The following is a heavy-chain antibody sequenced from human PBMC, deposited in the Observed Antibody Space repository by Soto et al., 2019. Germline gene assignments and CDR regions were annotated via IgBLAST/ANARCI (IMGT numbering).Heavy chain of an antibody. CDR3: ARDGITMIVPRWLGYFDL. D-gene: IGHD3-22*01. CDR1: GFTFSSYA. J-gene: IGHJ2*01. CDR2: ISYDGSNK. V-gene: IGHV3-30-3*01. Sequence: QVQLVESGGGVVQPGRSLRLSCAASGFTFSSYAMHWVRQAPGKGLEWVAVISYDGSNKYYADSVKGRFTISRDNSKNTLYLQMNSLRAEDTAVYYCARDGITMIVPRWLGYFDLWGRGTLVTVSS.